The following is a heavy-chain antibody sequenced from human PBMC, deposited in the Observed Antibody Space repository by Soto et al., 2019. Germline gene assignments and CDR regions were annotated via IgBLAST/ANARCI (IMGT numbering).Heavy chain of an antibody. D-gene: IGHD6-19*01. Sequence: ASVKVSCKASGYTFTSYAMHWVRQAPGQRLEWMGWINAGNGNTKYSQKFQGRVTITRDTSASTAYMELSSLRSEDTVVYYCARGRGSGWYDAFDIWGQGTMVTVSS. CDR3: ARGRGSGWYDAFDI. V-gene: IGHV1-3*01. CDR1: GYTFTSYA. CDR2: INAGNGNT. J-gene: IGHJ3*02.